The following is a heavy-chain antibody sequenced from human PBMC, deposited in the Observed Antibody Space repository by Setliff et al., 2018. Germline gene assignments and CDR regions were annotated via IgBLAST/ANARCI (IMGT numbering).Heavy chain of an antibody. CDR2: IRSQRNGATT. V-gene: IGHV3-49*03. D-gene: IGHD4-17*01. J-gene: IGHJ4*02. CDR3: ASSFSHGDYGLGKY. Sequence: PGGSLRLSCTASGFDFGFNAMSWFRQAPGHGLEWVGFIRSQRNGATTDYAASVKGRFPVSRDDSKSIVYLQMDSLTSDDTAVYYCASSFSHGDYGLGKYWGQGTLVTVSS. CDR1: GFDFGFNA.